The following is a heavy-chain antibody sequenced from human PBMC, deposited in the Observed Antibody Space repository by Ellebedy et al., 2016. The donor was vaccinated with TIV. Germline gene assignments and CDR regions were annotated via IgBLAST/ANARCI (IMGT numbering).Heavy chain of an antibody. CDR2: INSDGSST. D-gene: IGHD3-22*01. J-gene: IGHJ6*02. CDR3: ARAEYYYDSSALPYGMDV. CDR1: GFTFDDYT. Sequence: GESLKISCAASGFTFDDYTMHWVRQAPGKGLVWVSRINSDGSSTSYADSVKGRFTISRDNAKNTLYLQMNSLRAEDTAVYYCARAEYYYDSSALPYGMDVWGQGTTVTVSS. V-gene: IGHV3-74*01.